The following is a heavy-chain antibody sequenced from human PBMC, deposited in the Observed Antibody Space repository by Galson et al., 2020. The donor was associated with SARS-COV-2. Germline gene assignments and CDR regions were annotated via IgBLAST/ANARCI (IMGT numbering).Heavy chain of an antibody. J-gene: IGHJ4*02. D-gene: IGHD3-10*01. Sequence: GGSMRLSCAASGYTFSRYGMHCVRPAPGKGLEWVAVISYDGSGIYYEDSVKGRFTISRDNSKNTRYLQMNSLRAEDTAVYYCAKAAWDANGYGSGAIDFDSLGQGTLVTVSS. CDR3: AKAAWDANGYGSGAIDFDS. V-gene: IGHV3-30*18. CDR1: GYTFSRYG. CDR2: ISYDGSGI.